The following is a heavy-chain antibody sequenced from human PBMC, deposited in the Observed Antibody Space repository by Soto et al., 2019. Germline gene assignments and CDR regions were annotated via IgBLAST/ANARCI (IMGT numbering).Heavy chain of an antibody. J-gene: IGHJ6*02. Sequence: ASVKVSCKASGYIFVNYGIAWVRQAPGQGLEWMGWISPYTGNTHSATKVQGHVTISADKSISTAYLQWSTLKASDTAKYYCARLGFEYDTSTPYYNVLHYYGVDVWGQGTSVTVSS. V-gene: IGHV1-18*01. D-gene: IGHD3-9*01. CDR2: ISPYTGNT. CDR1: GYIFVNYG. CDR3: ARLGFEYDTSTPYYNVLHYYGVDV.